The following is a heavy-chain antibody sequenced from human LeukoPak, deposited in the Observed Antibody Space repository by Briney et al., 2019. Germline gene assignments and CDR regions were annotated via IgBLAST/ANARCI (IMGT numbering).Heavy chain of an antibody. CDR1: GYTFTSYG. CDR2: ISAYNGNT. J-gene: IGHJ6*02. V-gene: IGHV1-18*01. D-gene: IGHD2-2*02. CDR3: ARGQCSSTSCHTVGGYSGYDLLYYYYYGMDV. Sequence: GASVKVSCTASGYTFTSYGISWVRQAPGQGLEWMGWISAYNGNTNYAQKLQGRVTMTTDTSTSTAYMELRSLRSDDTAVYYCARGQCSSTSCHTVGGYSGYDLLYYYYYGMDVWGQGTTVTVSS.